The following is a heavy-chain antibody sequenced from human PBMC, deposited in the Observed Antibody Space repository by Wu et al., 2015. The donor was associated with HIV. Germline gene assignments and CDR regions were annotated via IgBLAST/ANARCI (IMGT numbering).Heavy chain of an antibody. Sequence: QVQLVQSGAEVKKPGASVKVSCKASGYTFTGYYIHWVRQAPGQGLEWMAWINPNSGGTNYAQMFQGRVTMTRDTSITTAYLELSSLTSDDTAVYYCAREGLGEWQYYFDNWGQGTLVTVSS. J-gene: IGHJ4*02. D-gene: IGHD3-16*01. V-gene: IGHV1-2*02. CDR2: INPNSGGT. CDR1: GYTFTGYY. CDR3: AREGLGEWQYYFDN.